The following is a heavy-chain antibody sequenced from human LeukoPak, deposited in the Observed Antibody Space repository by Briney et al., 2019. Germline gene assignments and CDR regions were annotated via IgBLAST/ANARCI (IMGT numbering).Heavy chain of an antibody. J-gene: IGHJ6*02. CDR2: SNHFAST. CDR1: GESFSGYF. D-gene: IGHD5-18*01. Sequence: SETLSLTCAVSGESFSGYFWTWIRQPPGKGLEWIGESNHFASTDYNPSLKSRVTISVDTSKKQFSLNVRSVTDADTAVYFCARGRLQLWSFPLPYNHYAIDVWGQGTTVTVSS. V-gene: IGHV4-34*01. CDR3: ARGRLQLWSFPLPYNHYAIDV.